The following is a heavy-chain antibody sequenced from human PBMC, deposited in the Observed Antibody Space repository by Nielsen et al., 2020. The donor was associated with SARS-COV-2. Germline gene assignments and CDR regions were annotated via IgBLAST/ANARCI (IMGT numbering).Heavy chain of an antibody. V-gene: IGHV1-69*13. CDR3: ARGAVAGTYYYYYYMDV. D-gene: IGHD6-19*01. J-gene: IGHJ6*03. CDR2: IIPIFGTA. CDR1: GYTFSNYD. Sequence: SVKVSCKASGYTFSNYDINWVRQATGQGLEWMGGIIPIFGTANYAQKFQGRVTITADESTSTAYMELSSLRSEDTAVYYCARGAVAGTYYYYYYMDVWGKGTTVTVSS.